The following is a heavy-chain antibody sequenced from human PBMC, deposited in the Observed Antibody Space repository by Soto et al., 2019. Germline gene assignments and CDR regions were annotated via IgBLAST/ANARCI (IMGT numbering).Heavy chain of an antibody. V-gene: IGHV3-21*06. CDR3: AREGVHNYNEYYFDY. J-gene: IGHJ4*02. CDR1: GFTFSYYA. D-gene: IGHD3-22*01. CDR2: ISVIRDYI. Sequence: NPGGSLRLSCAASGFTFSYYALHWVRRAPGKGLEWVSSISVIRDYIRYADSVKGRFTISRDNAKTSLYLQMNSLTAEDTAVYYCAREGVHNYNEYYFDYWGQGTLVTVSS.